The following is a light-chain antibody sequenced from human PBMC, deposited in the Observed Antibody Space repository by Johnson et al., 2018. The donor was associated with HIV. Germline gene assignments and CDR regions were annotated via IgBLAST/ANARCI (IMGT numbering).Light chain of an antibody. CDR3: GTWDRRLVVLCV. CDR2: DNN. J-gene: IGLJ1*01. CDR1: SSNIGNNY. Sequence: QSVLTQPPSVSAAPGQKVTISCSGSSSNIGNNYVSWYQQLPGTAPKLLIYDNNKRPSGIPDRFSGSQSGKSATLGITGLQTGDEADYYCGTWDRRLVVLCVFGTGTKVTVL. V-gene: IGLV1-51*01.